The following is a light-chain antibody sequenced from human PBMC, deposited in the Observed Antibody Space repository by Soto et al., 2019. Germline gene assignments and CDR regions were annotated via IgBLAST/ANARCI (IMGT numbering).Light chain of an antibody. J-gene: IGKJ1*01. V-gene: IGKV3-11*01. CDR2: DAS. CDR1: QSVSSC. Sequence: SVWTQSPTTLSLSRGERATLXXRASQSVSSCLAWYQQKPGQAPRXIIYDASNRATGIPARFSGSGAGTDFTLTISSLEPEDFAVYYCQQRSNWPPAFGQGTKVDI. CDR3: QQRSNWPPA.